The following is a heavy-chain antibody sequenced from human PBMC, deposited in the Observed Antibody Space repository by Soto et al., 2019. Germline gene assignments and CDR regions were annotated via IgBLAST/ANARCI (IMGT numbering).Heavy chain of an antibody. D-gene: IGHD3-3*01. CDR1: GFTFSSYA. CDR2: ISGSGGST. V-gene: IGHV3-23*01. CDR3: AKVDQLWSGYYTFYYYYYYYMDV. Sequence: GGSLRLSCAASGFTFSSYAMSWVRQAPGKGLEWVSAISGSGGSTYYAASVKGRFTISRDNSKNTLYLQMNSLRAEDTAVYYCAKVDQLWSGYYTFYYYYYYYMDVWGKGTTVTVSS. J-gene: IGHJ6*03.